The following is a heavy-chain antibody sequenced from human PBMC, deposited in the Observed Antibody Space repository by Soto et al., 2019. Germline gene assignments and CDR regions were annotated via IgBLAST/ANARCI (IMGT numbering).Heavy chain of an antibody. V-gene: IGHV3-9*01. D-gene: IGHD6-19*01. CDR3: AKDLSSGWWNRFDP. CDR2: ISWNSGSI. Sequence: PGGSLRLSCEASGFTFDDYARHWVRQAPGKGLEWVSGISWNSGSIGYADSVKGRFTISRDNAKNSLYLQMNSLRAEDTALYYCAKDLSSGWWNRFDPWGQGTLVTVSS. J-gene: IGHJ5*02. CDR1: GFTFDDYA.